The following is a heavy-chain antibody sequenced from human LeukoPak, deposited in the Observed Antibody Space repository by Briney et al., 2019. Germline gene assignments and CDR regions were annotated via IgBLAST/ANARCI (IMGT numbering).Heavy chain of an antibody. CDR2: IYHSGST. J-gene: IGHJ4*02. CDR1: GGSISSSSW. V-gene: IGHV4-4*02. Sequence: SGTLSLTCAVSGGSISSSSWWSWVRQPPGKGLEWIGEIYHSGSTNYNPSLKSRVTISADQSKNQFSLKLSSVTAADTAVYYCARGVSGNPHFDYWGQGTLVTVSS. CDR3: ARGVSGNPHFDY. D-gene: IGHD3-10*01.